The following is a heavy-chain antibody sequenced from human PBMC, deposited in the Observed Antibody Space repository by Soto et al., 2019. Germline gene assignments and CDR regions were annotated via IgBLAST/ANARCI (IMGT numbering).Heavy chain of an antibody. Sequence: SVKVSFKASCYTFTSYGISWVRQAPGQGLEWMGWISAYNGNTNYAQKLQGRVTMTTDTSTSTAYMELRSLRSDDTAVYYCARLLVCPEFDPWGQGTLVTVYS. D-gene: IGHD3-16*01. CDR2: ISAYNGNT. CDR1: CYTFTSYG. J-gene: IGHJ5*02. CDR3: ARLLVCPEFDP. V-gene: IGHV1-18*04.